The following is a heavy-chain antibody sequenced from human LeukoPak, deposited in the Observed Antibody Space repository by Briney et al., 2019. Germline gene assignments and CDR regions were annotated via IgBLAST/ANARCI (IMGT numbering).Heavy chain of an antibody. D-gene: IGHD6-13*01. Sequence: GGSLRLSCAASGFTFSNFWMHWVRQAPGKGLVWVALIYGDGSFTRYADSVKGRFTISRDNAKNTVYLQMNSLRVEDTAVYYCARVGGIAAAGTWLYYYGMDVWGQGTTVTVSS. CDR2: IYGDGSFT. V-gene: IGHV3-74*01. CDR3: ARVGGIAAAGTWLYYYGMDV. CDR1: GFTFSNFW. J-gene: IGHJ6*02.